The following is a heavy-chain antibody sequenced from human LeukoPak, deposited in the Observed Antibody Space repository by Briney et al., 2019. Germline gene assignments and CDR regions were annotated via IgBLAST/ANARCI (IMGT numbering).Heavy chain of an antibody. CDR2: IYSGGNT. D-gene: IGHD6-19*01. CDR1: GLIVSSNN. J-gene: IGHJ4*02. V-gene: IGHV3-66*01. Sequence: PGGSLRLSCEASGLIVSSNNMNWVRQAPGEGLEWVSLIYSGGNTNYADSVKGRFTISRDNSKNTVYIQMNSLRAEDTAVYYCTRDGAVAGFVYDYWGQGTLVTVST. CDR3: TRDGAVAGFVYDY.